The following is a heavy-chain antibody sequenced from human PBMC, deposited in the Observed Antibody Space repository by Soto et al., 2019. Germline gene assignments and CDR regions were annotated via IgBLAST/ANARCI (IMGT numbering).Heavy chain of an antibody. CDR1: GGTFSSYA. J-gene: IGHJ5*02. CDR3: ARDGFTLSPGITIFGVVIPRAGWFDP. D-gene: IGHD3-3*01. CDR2: IIPIFGTA. V-gene: IGHV1-69*13. Sequence: GASVKVSCKASGGTFSSYAISWVRQAPGQGLEWMGGIIPIFGTANYAQKFQGRVTITADESTSTAYMELSSLRSEDTAVYYCARDGFTLSPGITIFGVVIPRAGWFDPWGQGALVTVSS.